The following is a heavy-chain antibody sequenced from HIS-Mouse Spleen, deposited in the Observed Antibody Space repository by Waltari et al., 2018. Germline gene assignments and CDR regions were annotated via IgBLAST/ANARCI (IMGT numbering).Heavy chain of an antibody. D-gene: IGHD1-26*01. CDR1: VGSISSSSYY. J-gene: IGHJ4*02. CDR2: IYYSGST. Sequence: QLQLQESGPGLVKPSETLSLTCTVSVGSISSSSYYWGWIRQPPGKGLEWIGSIYYSGSTYYNPSLKRRVTISVDTSKNQFSLKLSSVTAADTAVYYCARDRELYFDYWGQGTLVTVSS. V-gene: IGHV4-39*07. CDR3: ARDRELYFDY.